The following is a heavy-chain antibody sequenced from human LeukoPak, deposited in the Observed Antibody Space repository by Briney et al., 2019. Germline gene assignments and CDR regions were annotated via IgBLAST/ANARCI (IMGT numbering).Heavy chain of an antibody. Sequence: ASVKVSCKASGYSFTGYYMHWVRQAPGQGLEWMGWINSNSGGTNYAQKFQGRVTMTRDTSISTAYMELSRLRSDDTAVYYCARTPHYDISYYYYYGMDVRGQGATVTVFS. CDR3: ARTPHYDISYYYYYGMDV. CDR1: GYSFTGYY. D-gene: IGHD3-9*01. J-gene: IGHJ6*02. V-gene: IGHV1-2*02. CDR2: INSNSGGT.